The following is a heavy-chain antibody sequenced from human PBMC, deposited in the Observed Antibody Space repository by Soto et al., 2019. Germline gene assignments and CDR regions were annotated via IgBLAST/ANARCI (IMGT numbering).Heavy chain of an antibody. Sequence: GGSLRLSCAASGFTSSSYWMSWVRQAPGKGLDWVANIKQDGSEKYYVDSVKGRFTISRDNAKNSLYLQMNSLRAEDTAVYYCARVRELLWFGDLKRGDFDIWGQGTMVTVSS. V-gene: IGHV3-7*01. CDR1: GFTSSSYW. CDR3: ARVRELLWFGDLKRGDFDI. D-gene: IGHD3-10*01. J-gene: IGHJ3*02. CDR2: IKQDGSEK.